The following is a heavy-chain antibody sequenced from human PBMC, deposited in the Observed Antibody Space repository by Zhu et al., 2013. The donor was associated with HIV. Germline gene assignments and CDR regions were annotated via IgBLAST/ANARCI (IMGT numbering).Heavy chain of an antibody. V-gene: IGHV1-69*01. CDR3: VRDYHYNYVFDV. CDR1: ADTFSSYA. J-gene: IGHJ6*02. Sequence: QVQLVQSGADVKKPGSSVKVSCKASADTFSSYAISWVRQAPGQGLEWMGAIIPIFGSTNYAQKFQGRVTITADESTTTAYMELSSLRSEDTAVYYCVRDYHYNYVFDVWGQGTTVTVS. CDR2: IIPIFGST.